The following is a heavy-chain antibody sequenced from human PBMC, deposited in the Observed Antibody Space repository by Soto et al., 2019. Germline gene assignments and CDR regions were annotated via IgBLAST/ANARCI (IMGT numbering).Heavy chain of an antibody. V-gene: IGHV4-31*03. Sequence: QVQLQESGPGLVKPSQTLSLTCTVSGGSIRSSAYYWSWIRQHPGKGLEWIGYISYSGSTYYNPSLKSRLTISVDTSKNQFSLELSSVTAADTAVYYCARGFDSGGPGDYWGQGTLVTVSS. J-gene: IGHJ4*02. CDR1: GGSIRSSAYY. CDR3: ARGFDSGGPGDY. CDR2: ISYSGST. D-gene: IGHD3-22*01.